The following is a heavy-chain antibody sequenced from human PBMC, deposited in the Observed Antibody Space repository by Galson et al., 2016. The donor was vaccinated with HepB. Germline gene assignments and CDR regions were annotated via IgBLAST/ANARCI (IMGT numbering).Heavy chain of an antibody. D-gene: IGHD2-8*01. CDR3: ARHRRYCTNGVCYPGAFDI. J-gene: IGHJ3*02. V-gene: IGHV5-51*01. CDR1: GYSFTSYW. Sequence: QSGAEVKKPGESLKISCKGSGYSFTSYWIDWVRQMPGKGLEWMGIIYPGDSDTSYSPSFQGQVTISADKSTNTAYLHWSSLKASDTAMYYCARHRRYCTNGVCYPGAFDIWGQGTMVTVSS. CDR2: IYPGDSDT.